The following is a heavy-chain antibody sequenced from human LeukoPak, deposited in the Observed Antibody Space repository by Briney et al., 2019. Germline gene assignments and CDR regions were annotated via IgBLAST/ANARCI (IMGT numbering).Heavy chain of an antibody. CDR2: INHSGST. CDR1: GGSFSGYY. CDR3: ARASIAVAYWFAP. D-gene: IGHD6-19*01. Sequence: SETLSLTCAVYGGSFSGYYWSWIRQPPGKGLEWIGEINHSGSTNYTPSLTSRVTISVDTSKTQFSLKLSSVPAADTAVYYCARASIAVAYWFAPWGQGTLVTVSS. V-gene: IGHV4-34*01. J-gene: IGHJ5*02.